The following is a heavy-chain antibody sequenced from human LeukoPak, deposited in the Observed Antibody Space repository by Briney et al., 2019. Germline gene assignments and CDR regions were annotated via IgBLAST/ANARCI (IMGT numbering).Heavy chain of an antibody. Sequence: SSETLSLTCTVSGGSISTYYWSWIRQPPGKGLEWIGEINHSGSTNYNPSLKSRVTISVDTSKNQFSLKLSSVTAADTAVYYCARALGYSYGYYFDYWGQGTLVTVSS. CDR3: ARALGYSYGYYFDY. CDR2: INHSGST. J-gene: IGHJ4*02. D-gene: IGHD5-18*01. V-gene: IGHV4-34*01. CDR1: GGSISTYY.